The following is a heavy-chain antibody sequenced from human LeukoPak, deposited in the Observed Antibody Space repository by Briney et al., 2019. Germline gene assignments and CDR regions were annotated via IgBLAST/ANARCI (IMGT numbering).Heavy chain of an antibody. Sequence: PGGSLRLSCAASGFTFSSYCMHWVRQAPGKGLVWVSRINTDGSNTSYADSVKGRFTISRDNAKNTLYLQMNSLRAEDTAVYYCARDERANSEYYYYYMDVWGKGTTVTVSS. CDR1: GFTFSSYC. D-gene: IGHD2-21*01. J-gene: IGHJ6*03. CDR2: INTDGSNT. V-gene: IGHV3-74*01. CDR3: ARDERANSEYYYYYMDV.